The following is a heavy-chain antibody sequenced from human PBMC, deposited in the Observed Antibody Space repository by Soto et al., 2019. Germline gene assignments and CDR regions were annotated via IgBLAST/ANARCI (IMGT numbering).Heavy chain of an antibody. CDR2: IYYSGST. CDR3: ARSWPGGTGESDY. CDR1: GGSISSYY. D-gene: IGHD7-27*01. J-gene: IGHJ4*02. Sequence: SETLSLTCTVSGGSISSYYWSWIRQPPGKGLEWIGYIYYSGSTNYNPSLKSRVTISVDTSKNQFSLKLSSVTAADTAVYYCARSWPGGTGESDYWGQGTLVTVSS. V-gene: IGHV4-59*01.